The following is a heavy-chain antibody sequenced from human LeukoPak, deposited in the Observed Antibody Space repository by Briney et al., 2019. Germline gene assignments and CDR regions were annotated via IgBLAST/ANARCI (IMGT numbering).Heavy chain of an antibody. Sequence: GGSLRLSCAASGFTVRSNYMSWVRQAPGKGLEWVSVIYSDGSTYYADSVKGRFTISRDNSKNTLYLQMNSLRAEDTAVYSCTSGRARDFDYWGQGTLVTVSS. CDR1: GFTVRSNY. CDR3: TSGRARDFDY. J-gene: IGHJ4*02. CDR2: IYSDGST. V-gene: IGHV3-53*01.